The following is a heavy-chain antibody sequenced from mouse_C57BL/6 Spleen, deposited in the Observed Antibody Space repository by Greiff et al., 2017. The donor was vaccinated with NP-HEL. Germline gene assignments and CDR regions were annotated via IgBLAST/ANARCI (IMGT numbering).Heavy chain of an antibody. CDR2: ISSGGDYI. Sequence: EVKLMESGEGLVKPGGSLKLSCAASGFTFSSYAMSWVRQTPEKRLEWVAYISSGGDYIYYADTVKGRLTISRDNARNTLYLQMSSLKSEDTAMYYCTRDPDPYYFDYWGQGTTLTVAS. V-gene: IGHV5-9-1*02. J-gene: IGHJ2*01. CDR3: TRDPDPYYFDY. CDR1: GFTFSSYA.